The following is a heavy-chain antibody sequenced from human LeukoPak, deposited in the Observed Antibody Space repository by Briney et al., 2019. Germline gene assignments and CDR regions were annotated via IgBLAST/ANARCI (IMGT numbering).Heavy chain of an antibody. D-gene: IGHD6-13*01. CDR2: ISGSGGTT. CDR1: GYIFSTCA. CDR3: AKDRSSSSWFDGYDF. Sequence: GGSLRLSCTASGYIFSTCAMSWVRQAPGKGLEWVSAISGSGGTTYYADSVKGRFTISRDNSKNTLFLQMNSLRAEDTAVYYCAKDRSSSSWFDGYDFWGQGTMVTVSS. V-gene: IGHV3-23*01. J-gene: IGHJ3*01.